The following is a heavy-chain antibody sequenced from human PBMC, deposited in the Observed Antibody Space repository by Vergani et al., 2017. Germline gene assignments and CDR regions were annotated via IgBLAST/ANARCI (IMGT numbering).Heavy chain of an antibody. CDR2: ISSSSSYT. CDR1: GFTFSDYY. Sequence: QVQLVESGGGLVKPGGSLRLSCAASGFTFSDYYMSWIRQAPGKGLEWVSYISSSSSYTNYADSVKGRFTIARDNAKNSRELQMNSLRAEDTAGDYCAKDLRAGIGAFERWGQGTRVTV. CDR3: AKDLRAGIGAFER. J-gene: IGHJ3*02. D-gene: IGHD6-13*01. V-gene: IGHV3-11*05.